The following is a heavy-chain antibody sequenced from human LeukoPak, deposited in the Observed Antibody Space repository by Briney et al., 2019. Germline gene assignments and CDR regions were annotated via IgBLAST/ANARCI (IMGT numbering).Heavy chain of an antibody. J-gene: IGHJ4*02. CDR2: INTDGSNT. CDR1: GFTFDYYW. Sequence: GGSLRLSCAASGFTFDYYWMHWVRQAPGKGLMWVSRINTDGSNTHYADSVKGRFTISRDNAKNTLYLQMNGLRVEDTAVYYCAVWGEDRSGRRFDFWGQGTLVTVSS. D-gene: IGHD3-22*01. V-gene: IGHV3-74*01. CDR3: AVWGEDRSGRRFDF.